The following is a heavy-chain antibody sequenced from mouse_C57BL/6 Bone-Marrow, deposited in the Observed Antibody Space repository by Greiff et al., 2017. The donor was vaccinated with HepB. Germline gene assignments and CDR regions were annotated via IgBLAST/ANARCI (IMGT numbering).Heavy chain of an antibody. D-gene: IGHD2-5*01. J-gene: IGHJ3*01. CDR2: IRNKANGYTT. CDR1: GFTFTDYY. V-gene: IGHV7-3*01. CDR3: ARYYSNQWFAY. Sequence: EVQLVESGGGLVQPGGSLSLSCAASGFTFTDYYMSWVRQPPGKALEWLGFIRNKANGYTTEYSASVKGRFTISRDNSQSILYLQMNALRAEDSATYYCARYYSNQWFAYWGQGTRVTVSA.